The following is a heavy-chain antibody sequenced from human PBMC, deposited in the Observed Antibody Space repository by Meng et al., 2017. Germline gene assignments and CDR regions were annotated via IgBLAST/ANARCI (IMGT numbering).Heavy chain of an antibody. D-gene: IGHD6-13*01. J-gene: IGHJ4*02. CDR1: GYTFTGYY. CDR3: ARGYSSSWYTDY. Sequence: QVQLVQSGAEVKTPGASVKVSCKASGYTFTGYYMHWVPQAPGQGLEWMGRINPNIGGTNYAQKFQGRVTMTRDTSISTAYMELSRLRSDDTAVYYCARGYSSSWYTDYWGQGTLVTVSS. V-gene: IGHV1-2*06. CDR2: INPNIGGT.